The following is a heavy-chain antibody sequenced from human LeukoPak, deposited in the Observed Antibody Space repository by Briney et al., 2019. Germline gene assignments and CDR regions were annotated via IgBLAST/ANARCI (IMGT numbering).Heavy chain of an antibody. V-gene: IGHV1-2*02. D-gene: IGHD6-6*01. CDR1: GYTFTGYY. J-gene: IGHJ4*02. CDR3: ASLSPEYSSSSNY. Sequence: ASVKVSCKAPGYTFTGYYMHWVRQAPGQGLEWMGWINPNSGGTNYAQKFQGRVTMTRDTSISTAYMELSRLRSDDTAVYYCASLSPEYSSSSNYWGQGTLVTVSS. CDR2: INPNSGGT.